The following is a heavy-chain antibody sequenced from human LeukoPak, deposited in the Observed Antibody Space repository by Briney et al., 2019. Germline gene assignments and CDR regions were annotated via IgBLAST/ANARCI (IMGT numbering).Heavy chain of an antibody. CDR3: AHVFFGELSYPYYLDY. Sequence: ESGPTLVKPTQTLTLTCTLSGFSRNTGGVGVGWIRQPPGKALEWLALIYRSDDKRYSPSLKSRLTITKDTSKNQVVLGMTDMDPVDTATYYCAHVFFGELSYPYYLDYWGQGILVTVSS. D-gene: IGHD3-10*01. J-gene: IGHJ4*02. CDR1: GFSRNTGGVG. V-gene: IGHV2-5*01. CDR2: IYRSDDK.